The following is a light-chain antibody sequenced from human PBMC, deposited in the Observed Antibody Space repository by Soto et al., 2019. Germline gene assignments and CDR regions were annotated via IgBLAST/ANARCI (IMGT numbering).Light chain of an antibody. CDR1: QGIRNY. Sequence: DIQMTQSPSSLSASVGDRVTITCRASQGIRNYLAWFQQKPGKAPKSLIYATFRLQSGVPSKFSGSGSGTDFNLTISSLQPEALATYYCQQYKSYTRTCGQGTKVEIK. CDR3: QQYKSYTRT. V-gene: IGKV1-16*02. CDR2: ATF. J-gene: IGKJ1*01.